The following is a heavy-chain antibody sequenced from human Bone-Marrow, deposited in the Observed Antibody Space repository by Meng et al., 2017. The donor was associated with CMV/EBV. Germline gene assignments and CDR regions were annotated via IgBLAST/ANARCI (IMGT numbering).Heavy chain of an antibody. Sequence: SETLSLTCTVSGGSIRSTSDYWAWIRQTPGKGLEWIGSIYYTGNTHYNPSLQSRVTISLDTSNNQFSLRLNSVTAADTAVYFCARDDRGAVPAVSLDYWGQGPLVTVSS. CDR1: GGSIRSTSDY. J-gene: IGHJ4*02. D-gene: IGHD2-2*01. CDR2: IYYTGNT. V-gene: IGHV4-39*07. CDR3: ARDDRGAVPAVSLDY.